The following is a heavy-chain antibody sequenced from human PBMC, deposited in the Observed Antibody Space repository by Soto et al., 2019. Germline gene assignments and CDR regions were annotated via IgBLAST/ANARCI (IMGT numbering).Heavy chain of an antibody. V-gene: IGHV4-39*01. Sequence: QLQLQESGPGLVKPSETLSLTCTVSGGSISSSSYYWGWIRQPPGKGLEWIGSIYYSGSTYYNPSLKSRVTISVDTSKNQFSLKLSSVTAADTAVYYCARGDLGVVVITTGWFDPWGQGTLVTVSS. J-gene: IGHJ5*02. D-gene: IGHD3-22*01. CDR2: IYYSGST. CDR1: GGSISSSSYY. CDR3: ARGDLGVVVITTGWFDP.